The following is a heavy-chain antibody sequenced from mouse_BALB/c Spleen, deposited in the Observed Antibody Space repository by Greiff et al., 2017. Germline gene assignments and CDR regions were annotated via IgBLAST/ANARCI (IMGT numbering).Heavy chain of an antibody. J-gene: IGHJ3*01. V-gene: IGHV1S135*01. Sequence: VHVKQSGPELMKPGASVKISCKASGYSFTSYSMHWVKQSHGKSLEWIGYIDPFNGGTSYNQKFKGKATLTVDKSSSTAYMHRSSLTSEDSAVYYCERDYGSSYDTWFAYGGQGTLVTVSA. D-gene: IGHD1-1*01. CDR3: ERDYGSSYDTWFAY. CDR1: GYSFTSYS. CDR2: IDPFNGGT.